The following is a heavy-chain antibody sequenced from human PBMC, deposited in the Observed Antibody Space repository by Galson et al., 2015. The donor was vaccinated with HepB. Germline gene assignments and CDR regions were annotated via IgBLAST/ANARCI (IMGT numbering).Heavy chain of an antibody. CDR2: IRSKANSYAT. CDR1: GFTFSGSA. V-gene: IGHV3-73*01. J-gene: IGHJ5*02. CDR3: TSFPIRPDEYYDFWSGSGP. D-gene: IGHD3-3*01. Sequence: SLRLSCAASGFTFSGSAMHWVRQASGKGLEWVGRIRSKANSYATAYAASVKGRFTISRDDSKSTAYLQMNSLKTEDTAVYYCTSFPIRPDEYYDFWSGSGPWGQGTLVTVSS.